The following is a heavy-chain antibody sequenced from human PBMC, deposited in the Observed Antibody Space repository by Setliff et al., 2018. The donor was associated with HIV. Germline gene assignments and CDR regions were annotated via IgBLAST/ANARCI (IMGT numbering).Heavy chain of an antibody. CDR1: RYSFTNYW. V-gene: IGHV5-51*01. CDR2: VYPGDSDT. J-gene: IGHJ4*02. CDR3: ARYGSNSAFDF. D-gene: IGHD4-4*01. Sequence: GESLKISCKGSRYSFTNYWIGWVRQMPGKGLEWMGIVYPGDSDTIYSPSFQGQVTISADKSISTAYLQWSSLQASDTAMYYCARYGSNSAFDFWGQGTLVTVSS.